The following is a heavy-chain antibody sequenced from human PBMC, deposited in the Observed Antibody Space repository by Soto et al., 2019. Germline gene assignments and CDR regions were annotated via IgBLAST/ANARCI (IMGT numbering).Heavy chain of an antibody. CDR1: GFSISSYW. D-gene: IGHD6-13*01. CDR3: ARGGARIAAAGPKGFDY. Sequence: EVQLVESGGALVQPGASLRLSCAASGFSISSYWMHWVRQAPGKGLVWVSRINSDGSSTNYADSVKGRFTISRDNAKNTLYLQMNSLGAEDTAVDYCARGGARIAAAGPKGFDYWGQGTLVTVSS. J-gene: IGHJ4*02. V-gene: IGHV3-74*01. CDR2: INSDGSST.